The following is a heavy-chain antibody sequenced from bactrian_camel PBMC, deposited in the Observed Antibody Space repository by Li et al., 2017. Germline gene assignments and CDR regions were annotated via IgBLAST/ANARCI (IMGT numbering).Heavy chain of an antibody. Sequence: HVQLVESGGGLVQPGGSLRLSCAASGFTFSSYHMSWVRQAPGKGLEWVSSIYSDGVNTYYADSVKGRFTISRDNAKNTVYLQMNSLKSEDTALYYCATDLGVVAGTSRFGYWGQGTQVTVS. V-gene: IGHV3-2*01. CDR3: ATDLGVVAGTSRFGY. CDR2: IYSDGVNT. J-gene: IGHJ6*01. D-gene: IGHD6*01. CDR1: GFTFSSYH.